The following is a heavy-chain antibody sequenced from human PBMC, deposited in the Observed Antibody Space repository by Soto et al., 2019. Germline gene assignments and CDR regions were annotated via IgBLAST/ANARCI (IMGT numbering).Heavy chain of an antibody. CDR3: AKSPKFCSGGSCYYSHFDF. V-gene: IGHV3-23*01. CDR1: GFIFSSDA. J-gene: IGHJ4*02. D-gene: IGHD2-15*01. Sequence: EVQLLESGGGLVQPGGSLRLSCAASGFIFSSDAVSWVRQAPGQGLEWVSTISGSGGSTYYADSVKGRFTISRDNSKNTLYLQMSSLRGRDTAVYYCAKSPKFCSGGSCYYSHFDFWGQGTLVTVSS. CDR2: ISGSGGST.